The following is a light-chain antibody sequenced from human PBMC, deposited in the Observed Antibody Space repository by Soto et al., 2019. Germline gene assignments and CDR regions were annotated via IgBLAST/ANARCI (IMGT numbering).Light chain of an antibody. V-gene: IGLV2-14*03. CDR1: RTDIGGYNY. CDR3: SSYTSSSTYV. Sequence: QSVLTQPASVSGSPGQSIAISCTGVRTDIGGYNYVSWYQQHPGKAPQLIIYDVSNRPSGVSHRFSGSKSGNTASLTISGLQAEDEADYYCSSYTSSSTYVFGTGTKVTVL. J-gene: IGLJ1*01. CDR2: DVS.